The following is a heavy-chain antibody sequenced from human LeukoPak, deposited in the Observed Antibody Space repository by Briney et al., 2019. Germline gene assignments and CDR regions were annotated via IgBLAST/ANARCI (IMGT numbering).Heavy chain of an antibody. J-gene: IGHJ3*02. CDR3: MTTDLNYAFDI. CDR1: GFTFSSCW. Sequence: PGGSLRLSCAASGFTFSSCWMSWVRQAPGKGLEWVANIKQDGSEKYYVDSVKGRFTISRDNAKNSLYLQMNSLRAEDTAVYYCMTTDLNYAFDIWGQGTMVTVSS. CDR2: IKQDGSEK. V-gene: IGHV3-7*01. D-gene: IGHD4-17*01.